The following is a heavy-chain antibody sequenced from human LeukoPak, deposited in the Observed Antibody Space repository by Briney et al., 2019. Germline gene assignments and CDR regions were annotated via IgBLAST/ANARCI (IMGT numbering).Heavy chain of an antibody. Sequence: ASVKVSCKTSGYTFTSYYMHWVRQAPGQGLEWMGFINPSGGSTSYAQKFQGRVTMTRDTSTSTVYMELTSLRSEDTAMYYCTRNADSGLHYWGQATLVTVSS. CDR1: GYTFTSYY. CDR3: TRNADSGLHY. CDR2: INPSGGST. V-gene: IGHV1-46*03. J-gene: IGHJ4*02. D-gene: IGHD3-10*01.